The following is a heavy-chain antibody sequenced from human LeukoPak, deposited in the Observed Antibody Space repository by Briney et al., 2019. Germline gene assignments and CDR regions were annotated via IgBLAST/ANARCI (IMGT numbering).Heavy chain of an antibody. J-gene: IGHJ5*02. V-gene: IGHV1-46*01. CDR2: INPSGGST. CDR3: ARSHPYCSSTSCSPRLNWFDP. Sequence: ASVKVSCKASGGTFSSYAISWARQAPGQGLEWMGIINPSGGSTSYAQKFQGRVTMTRDTSTSTVYMELSSLRSEDTAVYYCARSHPYCSSTSCSPRLNWFDPWGQGNLVTVSS. CDR1: GGTFSSYA. D-gene: IGHD2-2*01.